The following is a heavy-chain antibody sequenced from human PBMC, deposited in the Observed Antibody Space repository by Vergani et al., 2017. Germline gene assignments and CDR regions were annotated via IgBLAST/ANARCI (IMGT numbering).Heavy chain of an antibody. D-gene: IGHD5-18*01. Sequence: DVHLAESGGGFFQPGGSLRLSCSASGFSFNSYWMHWVRQVPGKGLLWVSRIKSDGSITAYADSVKGRFTISRDNSKNTLYLQMNSLRAEDTAVYYCAKMGGGDTAMVYEYYYYGMDVWGQGTTVTVSS. CDR3: AKMGGGDTAMVYEYYYYGMDV. CDR1: GFSFNSYW. V-gene: IGHV3-74*03. CDR2: IKSDGSIT. J-gene: IGHJ6*02.